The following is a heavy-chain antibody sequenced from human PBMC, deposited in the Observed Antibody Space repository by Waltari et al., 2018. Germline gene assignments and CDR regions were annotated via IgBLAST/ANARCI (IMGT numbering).Heavy chain of an antibody. CDR1: GFTFSRYA. V-gene: IGHV3-23*03. J-gene: IGHJ4*02. CDR2: IYSGGST. D-gene: IGHD2-2*01. Sequence: EVQLLESGGGLVQPGGSLGLSCAASGFTFSRYAISWVRQAPGKGLDWVSVIYSGGSTYDADSVKGRFTISRDNSKNTLYLQMNSLRAEDTAVYYCAKGEYLGYWGQGTLVTVSS. CDR3: AKGEYLGY.